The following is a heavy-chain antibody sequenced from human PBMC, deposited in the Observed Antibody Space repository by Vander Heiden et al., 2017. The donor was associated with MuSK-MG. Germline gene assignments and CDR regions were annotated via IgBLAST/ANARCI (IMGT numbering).Heavy chain of an antibody. CDR1: GFTFSSYA. V-gene: IGHV3-30*04. D-gene: IGHD1-1*01. CDR2: ISDDRNNQ. CDR3: ARGYDGCILGYSEGKDV. Sequence: QVQLVESGGAVVQPARSLSLSCAASGFTFSSYAMHWVRQAPGKRLGWVSVISDDRNNQNYADSVNCLLNISRDKSKYMFYLQMNNLRAHHPAVYYGARGYDGCILGYSEGKDVW. J-gene: IGHJ6*01.